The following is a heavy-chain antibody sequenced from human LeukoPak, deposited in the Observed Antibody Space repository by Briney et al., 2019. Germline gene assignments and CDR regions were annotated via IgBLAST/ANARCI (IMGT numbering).Heavy chain of an antibody. J-gene: IGHJ5*02. V-gene: IGHV4-59*01. CDR2: IYYSGST. CDR1: GGSISSYY. CDR3: ARDYGNRNWFDP. Sequence: PSETLSLTCTVSGGSISSYYWSWIRQPPGKGLEWIGYIYYSGSTNSNPSLKSRVTISVDTSKNQFSLKLSSVTAADTAVYYCARDYGNRNWFDPWGQGTLVTVSS. D-gene: IGHD1-14*01.